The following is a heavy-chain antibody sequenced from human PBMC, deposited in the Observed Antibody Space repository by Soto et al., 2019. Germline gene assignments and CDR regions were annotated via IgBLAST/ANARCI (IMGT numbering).Heavy chain of an antibody. Sequence: QVQLVQSGAEVKKPGSSVKVSCKASGGTFSSYAISWVRQAPGQGLEWMGGIIPIFGTANYGQKFQGRVTITADKSTSTAYMELSSLRSEDTDVYYCARDTYYYGSGSYYNGLHWFDPWGQGTLVTVSS. J-gene: IGHJ5*02. CDR2: IIPIFGTA. V-gene: IGHV1-69*06. CDR1: GGTFSSYA. CDR3: ARDTYYYGSGSYYNGLHWFDP. D-gene: IGHD3-10*01.